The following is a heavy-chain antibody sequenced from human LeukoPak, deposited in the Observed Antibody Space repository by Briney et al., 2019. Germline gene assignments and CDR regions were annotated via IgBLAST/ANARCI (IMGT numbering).Heavy chain of an antibody. CDR2: ITSSSTTI. Sequence: GGSLRLSCAASGFTFSSYSMIWVRQAPGKGLEWLSHITSSSTTIHYADSVKGRFTISRDNAKNSLFLQMNSLRVEDTAIYYCARDVASTRCDFWGQGTLVTVSS. J-gene: IGHJ4*02. D-gene: IGHD2-15*01. CDR3: ARDVASTRCDF. V-gene: IGHV3-48*01. CDR1: GFTFSSYS.